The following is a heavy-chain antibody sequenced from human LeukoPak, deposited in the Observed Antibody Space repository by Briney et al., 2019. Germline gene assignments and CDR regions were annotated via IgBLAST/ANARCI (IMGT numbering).Heavy chain of an antibody. CDR3: ARDLETLAARNELIWSNWIDP. CDR2: INSDGFSI. Sequence: GGSLRLSCAASGFTFSAYWMHWVRQAPGKGLVWVSRINSDGFSITYADSVKGRLTISRDNSKNTLYLQMNSLRGDDTAMYYCARDLETLAARNELIWSNWIDPWGQGTLVTVSS. D-gene: IGHD6-6*01. J-gene: IGHJ5*02. CDR1: GFTFSAYW. V-gene: IGHV3-74*01.